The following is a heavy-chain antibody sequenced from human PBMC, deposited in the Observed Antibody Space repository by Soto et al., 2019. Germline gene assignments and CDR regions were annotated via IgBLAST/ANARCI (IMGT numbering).Heavy chain of an antibody. CDR3: VKVSTFYDILTGYYSTNFFDP. CDR2: ISSDGDIT. D-gene: IGHD3-9*01. J-gene: IGHJ5*02. V-gene: IGHV3-64D*06. CDR1: GFTFSEYS. Sequence: VGSLRLSCSASGFTFSEYSMHCVRQAPGKGLQYVSTISSDGDITYYADSVKGRFTISRDNSKNTLYLQMNSLRPEDTAVYYCVKVSTFYDILTGYYSTNFFDPWGQGTLVTVSS.